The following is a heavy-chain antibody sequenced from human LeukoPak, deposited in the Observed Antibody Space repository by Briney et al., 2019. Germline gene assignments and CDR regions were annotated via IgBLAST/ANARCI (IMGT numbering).Heavy chain of an antibody. CDR3: AREYSSSSGTWFGP. Sequence: ASVKVSCKASGGTFSSYAISWVRQAPGQGLEWMGGIIPIFGTANYAQKFQGRVTITADESTSTAYMELSSLRSEDTAVYYCAREYSSSSGTWFGPWGQGTLVTVSS. V-gene: IGHV1-69*13. D-gene: IGHD6-6*01. J-gene: IGHJ5*02. CDR1: GGTFSSYA. CDR2: IIPIFGTA.